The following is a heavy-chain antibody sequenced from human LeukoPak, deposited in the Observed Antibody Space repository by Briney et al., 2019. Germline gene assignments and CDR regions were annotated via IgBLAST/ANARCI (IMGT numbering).Heavy chain of an antibody. J-gene: IGHJ2*01. Sequence: PSETLSLTCTVSGGSISSSSYYWGWIRQPPGKGLEWIGRIYTSGSTNYNPSLRSRVTVSIDTSKNQFSLKLTSVTAADTAVYYCARDGQVIVQKTIEWYFDLWGRGTLVIVSS. CDR3: ARDGQVIVQKTIEWYFDL. CDR1: GGSISSSSYY. V-gene: IGHV4-61*02. CDR2: IYTSGST. D-gene: IGHD3-16*02.